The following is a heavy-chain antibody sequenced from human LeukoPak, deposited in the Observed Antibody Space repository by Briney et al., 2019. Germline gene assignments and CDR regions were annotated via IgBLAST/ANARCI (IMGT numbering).Heavy chain of an antibody. D-gene: IGHD3-22*01. CDR1: GYTFTSYG. CDR2: ISAYNGNT. J-gene: IGHJ4*02. Sequence: ASVKVSCKASGYTFTSYGISWVRQAPGQGLEWMGWISAYNGNTNYAQKLQGRVTMTTDTSTSTAYMELRSLRSDDTAVYYCARFRVGQLDGRGYHVDYWGQGTLVTVSS. V-gene: IGHV1-18*01. CDR3: ARFRVGQLDGRGYHVDY.